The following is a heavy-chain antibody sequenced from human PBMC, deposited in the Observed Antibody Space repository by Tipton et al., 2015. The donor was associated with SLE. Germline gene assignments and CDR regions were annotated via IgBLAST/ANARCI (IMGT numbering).Heavy chain of an antibody. CDR1: GGSITNYY. D-gene: IGHD7-27*01. V-gene: IGHV4-4*07. J-gene: IGHJ6*03. Sequence: TLSLTCTVSGGSITNYYWGWVRQPAGKGLEWIGRICCGGSTKYNPALDSRVSLSVDASKDQFSLKLSSVTAADTAVYYCARSPPRPLGYYYYYYYMDVWGKGTTVTVSS. CDR2: ICCGGST. CDR3: ARSPPRPLGYYYYYYYMDV.